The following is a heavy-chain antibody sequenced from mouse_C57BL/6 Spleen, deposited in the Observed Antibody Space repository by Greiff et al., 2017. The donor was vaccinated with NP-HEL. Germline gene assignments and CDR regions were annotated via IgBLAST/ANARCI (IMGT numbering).Heavy chain of an antibody. CDR1: GYTFTSYT. D-gene: IGHD2-4*01. V-gene: IGHV1-4*01. Sequence: QVQLQQSGAELARPGASVKMSCKASGYTFTSYTMHWVKQRPGQGLEWIGYINPSSGYTKYNQKFKDKATLTADKSSSTAYMQLSSLTSEDSAVYYCARWGKDYDGFYAMDYWGQGTSVTVSS. CDR2: INPSSGYT. CDR3: ARWGKDYDGFYAMDY. J-gene: IGHJ4*01.